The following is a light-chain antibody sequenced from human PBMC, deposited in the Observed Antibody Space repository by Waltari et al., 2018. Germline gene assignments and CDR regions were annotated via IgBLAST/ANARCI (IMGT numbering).Light chain of an antibody. CDR2: AVS. J-gene: IGLJ2*01. Sequence: QSALTQPASVSGSPGQSLTISCTGTSSDVGDSKRVSWYQQHPGKAPKLMIYAVSKRPSGVSDRFSGSKSGDMASLTISGLQPEDEAEYFCSSYAGSSKGVFGGGTKVTVL. CDR3: SSYAGSSKGV. V-gene: IGLV2-23*02. CDR1: SSDVGDSKR.